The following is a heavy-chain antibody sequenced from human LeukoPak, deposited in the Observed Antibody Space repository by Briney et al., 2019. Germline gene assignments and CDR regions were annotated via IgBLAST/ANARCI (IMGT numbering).Heavy chain of an antibody. J-gene: IGHJ4*02. Sequence: SETLSLTCTVSGGSITSSYWSWIRQSPGKGLEWIGYIHYTGSTNYNPSLKSRVTMLIDTSKNQFSLKLSSVTAADTAVYYCGRGGIAAAASGIDYWGQGTLVAVSS. D-gene: IGHD6-13*01. CDR2: IHYTGST. V-gene: IGHV4-59*01. CDR3: GRGGIAAAASGIDY. CDR1: GGSITSSY.